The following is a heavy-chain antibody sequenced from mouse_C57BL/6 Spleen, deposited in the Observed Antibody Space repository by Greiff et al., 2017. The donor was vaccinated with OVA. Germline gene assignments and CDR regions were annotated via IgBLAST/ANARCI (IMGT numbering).Heavy chain of an antibody. CDR1: GYAFSSSW. V-gene: IGHV1-82*01. CDR2: IYPGDGDT. Sequence: VQLQQSGPELVKPGASVKISCKASGYAFSSSWMNWVKQRPGKGLEWIGRIYPGDGDTNYNGKFKGKATLTADKSPSTAYMQLSGLTSEDSAVYFCARYEGVAFDYWGQGTTLTVSS. CDR3: ARYEGVAFDY. D-gene: IGHD1-1*01. J-gene: IGHJ2*01.